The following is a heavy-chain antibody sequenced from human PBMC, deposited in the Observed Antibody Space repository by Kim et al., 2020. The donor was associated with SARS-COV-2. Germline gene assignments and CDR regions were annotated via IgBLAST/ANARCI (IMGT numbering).Heavy chain of an antibody. CDR3: ARGHYYGSGTYYLIYYYNMVV. J-gene: IGHJ6*02. CDR2: MNPNSGHT. V-gene: IGHV1-8*01. CDR1: GYTFTSHD. Sequence: ASVKVSCKASGYTFTSHDINWVRQAPGQGLEWMGWMNPNSGHTGYARKFQGRVTMTIHTSTSTAFLELTSLTSEDTAVYYCARGHYYGSGTYYLIYYYNMVVGGQGTTVTVSS. D-gene: IGHD3-10*01.